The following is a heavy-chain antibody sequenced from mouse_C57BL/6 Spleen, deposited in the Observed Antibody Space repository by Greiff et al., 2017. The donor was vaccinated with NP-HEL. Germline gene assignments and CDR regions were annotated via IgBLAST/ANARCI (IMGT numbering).Heavy chain of an antibody. D-gene: IGHD1-1*01. CDR1: GFTFSDYG. CDR3: ARTTVVSLDY. V-gene: IGHV5-17*01. J-gene: IGHJ2*01. Sequence: EVQLVESGGGLVKPGGSLKLSCAASGFTFSDYGMHWVRQAPEKGLEWVAYISSGSSTIYYADTVKGRFTISGDNAKNTLFLQRTSLRSEDTAMYYCARTTVVSLDYWGQGTTLTVSS. CDR2: ISSGSSTI.